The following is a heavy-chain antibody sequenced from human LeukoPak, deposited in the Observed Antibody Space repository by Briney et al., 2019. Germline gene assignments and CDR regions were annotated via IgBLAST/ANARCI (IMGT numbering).Heavy chain of an antibody. Sequence: PSETLSLTCAVYGGSFSGYYWSWIRQPPGKGLEWIGYIYYSGSTNYNPSLKSRVTISVDTSKNQFSLKLSSVTAADTAVYYCARHGITGIKFYYYYGMDVWGQGTTVTVSS. CDR3: ARHGITGIKFYYYYGMDV. J-gene: IGHJ6*02. CDR1: GGSFSGYY. D-gene: IGHD1-20*01. CDR2: IYYSGST. V-gene: IGHV4-59*08.